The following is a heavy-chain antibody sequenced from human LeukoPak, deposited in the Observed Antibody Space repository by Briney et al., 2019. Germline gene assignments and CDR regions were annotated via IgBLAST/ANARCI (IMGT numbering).Heavy chain of an antibody. V-gene: IGHV3-30*02. Sequence: GGSLRLSCAASGFTFSSYGMHWVRQAPGKGLEWVAFIRYDGSNKYYAGSVKGRFTISRDNSKNTLYLQMNSLRAEDTAVYYCAKEYYYDSSGYSDWGQGTLVTVSS. CDR2: IRYDGSNK. D-gene: IGHD3-22*01. CDR3: AKEYYYDSSGYSD. CDR1: GFTFSSYG. J-gene: IGHJ4*02.